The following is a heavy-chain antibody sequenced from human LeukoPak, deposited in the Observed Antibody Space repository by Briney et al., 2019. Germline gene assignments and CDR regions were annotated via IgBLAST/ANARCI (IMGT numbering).Heavy chain of an antibody. CDR3: ARHRSGWLQSSFDY. D-gene: IGHD5-24*01. Sequence: TSETLSLTCSVSGGSISSSSSYWGWIRQPPGKGLEWIGSIYYSGSSFDNPALKSRVTISVDTSKNQFSLKLSSVTAADTAVYYCARHRSGWLQSSFDYWGQGTLVTVSS. J-gene: IGHJ4*02. CDR2: IYYSGSS. V-gene: IGHV4-39*01. CDR1: GGSISSSSSY.